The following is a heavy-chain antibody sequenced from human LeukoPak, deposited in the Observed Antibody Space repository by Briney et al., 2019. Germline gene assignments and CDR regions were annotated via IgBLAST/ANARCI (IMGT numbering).Heavy chain of an antibody. Sequence: GGSLRLSCAASGFTFSSYGMSWVRQAPGKGLEWVSAISGSGGSTYYADSVKGRFTISRDNSKNTLYLQMNSLRAEDTAVYYCAGASVLLWFGELFSHYYYYYYMDVWGKGTTVTISS. CDR3: AGASVLLWFGELFSHYYYYYYMDV. D-gene: IGHD3-10*01. CDR1: GFTFSSYG. J-gene: IGHJ6*03. CDR2: ISGSGGST. V-gene: IGHV3-23*01.